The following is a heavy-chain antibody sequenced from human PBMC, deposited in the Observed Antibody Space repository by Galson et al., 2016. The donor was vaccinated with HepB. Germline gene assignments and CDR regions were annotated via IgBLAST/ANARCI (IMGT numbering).Heavy chain of an antibody. D-gene: IGHD4-17*01. CDR1: GYSFATYW. CDR3: ATQGAYGDYGLWYFYL. CDR2: IYPGDSDT. J-gene: IGHJ2*01. Sequence: QSGAEVTKAGESLKISCEGSGYSFATYWIGWVRQMPGKGLEWMGIIYPGDSDTRYSPSFQGQVTISADKSIRTAYLQWISLKASDTAMYYCATQGAYGDYGLWYFYLWGRGTLVTVSS. V-gene: IGHV5-51*03.